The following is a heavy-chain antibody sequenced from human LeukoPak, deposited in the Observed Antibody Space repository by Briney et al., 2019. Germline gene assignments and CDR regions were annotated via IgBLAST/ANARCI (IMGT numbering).Heavy chain of an antibody. Sequence: GGSLRLSCAASGFTFSSYAMSWVRQAPGKGLEWVSAISGSGGSTYYADSVKGRFTISRDNSKNTLYLQMNSLRAEDTAVYYCAKDLFPLNTMVRGVIAYWGQGTLVTVSS. CDR2: ISGSGGST. CDR3: AKDLFPLNTMVRGVIAY. D-gene: IGHD3-10*01. CDR1: GFTFSSYA. V-gene: IGHV3-23*01. J-gene: IGHJ4*02.